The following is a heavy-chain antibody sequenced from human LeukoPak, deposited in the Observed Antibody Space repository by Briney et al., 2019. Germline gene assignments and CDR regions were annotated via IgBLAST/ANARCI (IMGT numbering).Heavy chain of an antibody. J-gene: IGHJ4*02. CDR2: ISYDGTRR. V-gene: IGHV3-30*19. D-gene: IGHD3-9*01. CDR1: GFTFSSFG. CDR3: ARDGGDTTAYYGDQFDE. Sequence: GGSLRLSCAASGFTFSSFGMHWVRLAPGKGLEWVAIISYDGTRRHYADSAEGRFTISRDNSKNTLYLQMIGLRPEDTAVYYCARDGGDTTAYYGDQFDEWGQGTLVTVSS.